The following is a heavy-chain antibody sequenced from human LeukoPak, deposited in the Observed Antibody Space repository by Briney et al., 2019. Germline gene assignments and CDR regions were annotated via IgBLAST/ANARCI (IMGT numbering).Heavy chain of an antibody. D-gene: IGHD3-3*01. CDR3: ARSYDFWSGPNWFDP. CDR2: ICTSGST. J-gene: IGHJ5*02. CDR1: GGSISSYY. Sequence: SETLSLTCTVSGGSISSYYWSWIRQPPGKGLEWIGYICTSGSTNYNPSLKSRVTISVDTSKNQFSLKLSSVTAADTAVYYCARSYDFWSGPNWFDPWGQGTLVTVSS. V-gene: IGHV4-4*09.